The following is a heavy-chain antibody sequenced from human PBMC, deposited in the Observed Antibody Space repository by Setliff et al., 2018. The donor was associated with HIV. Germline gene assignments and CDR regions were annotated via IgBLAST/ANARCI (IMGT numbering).Heavy chain of an antibody. D-gene: IGHD4-17*01. CDR1: GYTFNNYA. CDR3: ARDHDYGDLSRNWFYMDV. V-gene: IGHV7-4-1*02. Sequence: ASVKVSCKASGYTFNNYAMNWVRQAPGQGLEWMGWINTNTGNPTYAQDFTGRFVFSLDTSVSTAYLQISSLKAEDTAVYYCARDHDYGDLSRNWFYMDVWGKGTTVTVSS. CDR2: INTNTGNP. J-gene: IGHJ6*03.